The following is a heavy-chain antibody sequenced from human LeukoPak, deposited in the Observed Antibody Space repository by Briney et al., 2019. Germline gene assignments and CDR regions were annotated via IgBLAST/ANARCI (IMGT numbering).Heavy chain of an antibody. CDR1: AFTVSGNY. CDR2: ISGSGGST. CDR3: AKDYYDSSGYYVN. J-gene: IGHJ4*02. V-gene: IGHV3-23*01. Sequence: GGSLRLSCAASAFTVSGNYMSWVRQAPGKGLEWVSAISGSGGSTYYADSVKGRFTISRDNSKNTLYLQMNSLRAEDTAVYYCAKDYYDSSGYYVNWGQGTLVTVSS. D-gene: IGHD3-22*01.